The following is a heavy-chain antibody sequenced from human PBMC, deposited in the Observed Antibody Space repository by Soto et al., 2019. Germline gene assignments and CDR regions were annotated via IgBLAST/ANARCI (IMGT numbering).Heavy chain of an antibody. CDR3: AKTIDTPSGGSRGRGALLDY. CDR2: ISFDGRTE. Sequence: QVQLVESGGGVVQPGRSLRLSCAASGFMFSVYGMHWVRQAPGKGPEWVAVISFDGRTEFYADPVKGRFTISRDNPKSTVFLQMNSLRPEDTAIYYCAKTIDTPSGGSRGRGALLDYWGQGTLVTVSS. J-gene: IGHJ4*02. D-gene: IGHD2-15*01. CDR1: GFMFSVYG. V-gene: IGHV3-30*18.